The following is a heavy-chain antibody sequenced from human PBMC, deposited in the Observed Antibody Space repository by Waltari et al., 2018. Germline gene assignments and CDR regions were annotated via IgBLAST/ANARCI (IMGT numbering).Heavy chain of an antibody. V-gene: IGHV3-74*01. Sequence: ELQLVESGGGLVQPGGSLRPSCEGSGFTLRGHWRHWVRQAPGKGLVWVSRISSDGNTTTYADSVKGRFTISRDNAKNTVFLEMNSLTAEDTAMYYCARVEYSYGPYCFDSWGQGTLVTVSS. CDR3: ARVEYSYGPYCFDS. D-gene: IGHD5-18*01. CDR1: GFTLRGHW. J-gene: IGHJ4*02. CDR2: ISSDGNTT.